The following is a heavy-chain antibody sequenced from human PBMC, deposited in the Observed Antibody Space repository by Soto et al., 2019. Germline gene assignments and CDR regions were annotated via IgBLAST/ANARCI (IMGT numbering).Heavy chain of an antibody. CDR3: GRDDSGFSGTHYIAYFDS. Sequence: GASVKVSCKASGYTFTNYVIQWVRQAPGQSLEWMGWIITGNGDTKYSQKFQDRITITSDTSASTAYMELSSLTSEDTAVYYCGRDDSGFSGTHYIAYFDSWGQGTLVTVSS. D-gene: IGHD1-26*01. CDR1: GYTFTNYV. J-gene: IGHJ4*02. V-gene: IGHV1-3*04. CDR2: IITGNGDT.